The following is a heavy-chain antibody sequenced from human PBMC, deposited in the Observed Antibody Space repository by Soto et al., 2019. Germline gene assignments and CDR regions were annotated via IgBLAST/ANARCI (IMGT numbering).Heavy chain of an antibody. V-gene: IGHV1-2*02. D-gene: IGHD3-3*01. CDR3: ARSGDLEWLLFSDY. CDR1: GYTFTGYY. J-gene: IGHJ4*02. CDR2: INPNSGGT. Sequence: GASVKVSCKASGYTFTGYYMHWVRQAPGQGLEWMGWINPNSGGTNYAQKFQGRVTMTRDTSISTAYMELSRLRSDDTAVYYCARSGDLEWLLFSDYWGQGTLVTVSS.